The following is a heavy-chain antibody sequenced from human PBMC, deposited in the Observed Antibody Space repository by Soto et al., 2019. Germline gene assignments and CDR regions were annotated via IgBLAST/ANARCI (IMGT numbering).Heavy chain of an antibody. V-gene: IGHV3-23*01. CDR1: GFTFSNYA. D-gene: IGHD4-17*01. CDR3: AKDPHGDYVGGFEF. Sequence: EVQLLESGGGLVQPGGSLRLSCAASGFTFSNYAMSWVRQAPGKGLEWVSGISARGGTTYYADSVKGRFTISRDSSKNTLSLQMNGLRAEDTAVYYCAKDPHGDYVGGFEFWGQGTMVTVSS. CDR2: ISARGGTT. J-gene: IGHJ3*01.